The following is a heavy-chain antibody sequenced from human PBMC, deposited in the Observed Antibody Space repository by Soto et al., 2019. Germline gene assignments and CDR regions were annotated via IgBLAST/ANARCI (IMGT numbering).Heavy chain of an antibody. CDR1: GYTFTSYD. J-gene: IGHJ6*03. CDR3: ARGITMVRGVIIPNYYYYYYMDV. CDR2: MNPNSGNT. V-gene: IGHV1-8*01. Sequence: ASVKVSCKASGYTFTSYDINWVRQATGQGLEWMGWMNPNSGNTGYAQKFQGRVTMTRNTSISTAYMEMSSLTSEDTAVYYCARGITMVRGVIIPNYYYYYYMDVWGKGTTVTVSS. D-gene: IGHD3-10*01.